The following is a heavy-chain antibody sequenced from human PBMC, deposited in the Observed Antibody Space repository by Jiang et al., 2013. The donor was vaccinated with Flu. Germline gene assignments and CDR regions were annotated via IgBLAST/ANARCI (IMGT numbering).Heavy chain of an antibody. CDR3: AKDRDIVVAPLLES. CDR2: ITHSGITT. CDR1: GFTFSNYA. J-gene: IGHJ1*01. Sequence: ESGEAWYGLGVLRLSCAASGFTFSNYAMTWVRQAPGKGLEWVSSITHSGITTYYADSVKGRFTISRDNSKNTLYLQMNSLRAEDTAVYYCAKDRDIVVAPLLESWGQGPWSPSRQ. D-gene: IGHD2-2*01. V-gene: IGHV3-23*01.